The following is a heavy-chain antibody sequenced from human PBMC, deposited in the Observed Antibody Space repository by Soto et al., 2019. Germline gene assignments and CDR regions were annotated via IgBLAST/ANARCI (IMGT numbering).Heavy chain of an antibody. CDR2: IYYSGST. J-gene: IGHJ6*03. V-gene: IGHV4-59*08. CDR3: AASNIRFLEWLSKGYYYYYMDG. CDR1: GGSISSYY. Sequence: SETLSLTCTVSGGSISSYYWSWIRQPPGKGLEWIGYIYYSGSTNYNPSLKSRVTISVDTSKNQFSLKLSSVTAADTAVYYCAASNIRFLEWLSKGYYYYYMDGWGKGTTVTVSS. D-gene: IGHD3-3*01.